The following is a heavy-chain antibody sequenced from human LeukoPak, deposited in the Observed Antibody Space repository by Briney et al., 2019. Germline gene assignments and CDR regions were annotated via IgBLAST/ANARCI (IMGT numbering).Heavy chain of an antibody. CDR1: HYTFTSYD. V-gene: IGHV1-8*01. J-gene: IGHJ6*02. Sequence: GASVKVSCKASHYTFTSYDINWVREATGQGLEWMGWMKSNSGNTGYAQKFQGRVTMTRNTSISTAYMELSSLRSEDTAMYYCARGSAPAGYYYYYGMDVWGQGTTVTVSS. CDR3: ARGSAPAGYYYYYGMDV. D-gene: IGHD6-25*01. CDR2: MKSNSGNT.